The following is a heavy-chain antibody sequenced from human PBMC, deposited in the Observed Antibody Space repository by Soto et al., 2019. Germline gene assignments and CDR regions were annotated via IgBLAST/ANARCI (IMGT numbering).Heavy chain of an antibody. D-gene: IGHD6-13*01. J-gene: IGHJ5*02. V-gene: IGHV4-38-2*01. Sequence: SETLFLSFFVSVFSISSGDYWGWIRQPPGKGLEWIGSIYHSGTTYYNPALKSRVTISLDTSRNQFSLRLTSVTAADTAVYYCARSLLTSSWYAGSWGQGILVTVSS. CDR3: ARSLLTSSWYAGS. CDR1: VFSISSGDY. CDR2: IYHSGTT.